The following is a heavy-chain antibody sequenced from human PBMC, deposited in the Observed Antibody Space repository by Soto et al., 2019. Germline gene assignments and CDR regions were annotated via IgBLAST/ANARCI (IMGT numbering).Heavy chain of an antibody. Sequence: GGSLRLSCGASGFTFGDYWMHWVRQAPGKGLEWVSRMTSDGSTTDYADSVKGRFTVSRDNAKNTLYLQMNSLRAEDTAVYFCATAEVDYWGPGTLVTVSS. J-gene: IGHJ4*02. V-gene: IGHV3-74*01. CDR1: GFTFGDYW. CDR3: ATAEVDY. CDR2: MTSDGSTT.